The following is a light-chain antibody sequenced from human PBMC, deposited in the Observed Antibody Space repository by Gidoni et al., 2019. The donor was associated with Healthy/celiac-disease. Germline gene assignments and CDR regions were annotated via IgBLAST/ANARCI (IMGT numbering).Light chain of an antibody. CDR2: DVS. CDR1: SSDVGGYNY. V-gene: IGLV2-14*03. J-gene: IGLJ2*01. Sequence: QSALTQPASVSGSPGQSITISCTGTSSDVGGYNYVSWYQQQPGKAPKLMIYDVSNRPSGVSNRFSGSKSGNTASLTIYGLQAEDEADYYCSSYTSSSTLDVVFGGGTKLTVL. CDR3: SSYTSSSTLDVV.